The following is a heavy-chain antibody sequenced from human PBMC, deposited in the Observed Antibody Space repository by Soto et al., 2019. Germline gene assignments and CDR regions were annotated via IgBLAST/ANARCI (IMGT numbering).Heavy chain of an antibody. Sequence: SQTLSLTCAISGDSVSSNSAAWNWIRQSPSRGLEWLGRTYYRSKWFNDYAVSVKSRITINADTSKNQLSLQLNSVTPEATAVYSCARVVAGVWAFDFWGHGPLVTVSS. D-gene: IGHD3-16*01. V-gene: IGHV6-1*01. J-gene: IGHJ4*01. CDR3: ARVVAGVWAFDF. CDR2: TYYRSKWFN. CDR1: GDSVSSNSAA.